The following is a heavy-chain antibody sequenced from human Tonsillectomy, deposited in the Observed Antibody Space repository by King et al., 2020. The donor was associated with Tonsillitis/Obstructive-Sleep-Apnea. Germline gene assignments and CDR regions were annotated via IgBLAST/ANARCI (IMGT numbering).Heavy chain of an antibody. V-gene: IGHV3-30*04. CDR1: GFTFSRYA. CDR3: ARDSGVNWFDP. J-gene: IGHJ5*02. Sequence: VQLVESGGGVVQPGRSLRLSCAASGFTFSRYAMHWVRQAPGKGLEWGAVILYDGSNKHYADSVKGRFTISRDNSKNTLYLQMNSLRAEDTAVYYCARDSGVNWFDPWGQGTLVTVSS. CDR2: ILYDGSNK.